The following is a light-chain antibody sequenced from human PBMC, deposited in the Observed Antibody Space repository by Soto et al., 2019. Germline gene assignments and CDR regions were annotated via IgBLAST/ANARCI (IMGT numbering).Light chain of an antibody. CDR3: QQYNGWPRRLT. J-gene: IGKJ4*01. CDR2: GAS. CDR1: QSVSRN. Sequence: EIVMTQSPATLSVSPGERATVSCRASQSVSRNLAWYQQKPGQAPRLLIYGASTRATGIPARFSGSGSGTEFTLTISSLQSEDVAVYYCQQYNGWPRRLTFGGGTKVDIK. V-gene: IGKV3-15*01.